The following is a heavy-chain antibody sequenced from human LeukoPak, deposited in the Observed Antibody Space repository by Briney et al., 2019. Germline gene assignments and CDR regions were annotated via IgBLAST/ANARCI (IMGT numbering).Heavy chain of an antibody. V-gene: IGHV3-23*01. CDR2: ISGSGGST. D-gene: IGHD6-13*01. CDR3: AARYSSSWYVPYYYMDV. Sequence: GGSLRLSCAAPGFTFSNYGMSWVRQAPGKGLEWVSGISGSGGSTYHADSVKGRFTISRDNAKNSLYLQMNSLRAEDTAVYYCAARYSSSWYVPYYYMDVWGKGTTVTVSS. CDR1: GFTFSNYG. J-gene: IGHJ6*03.